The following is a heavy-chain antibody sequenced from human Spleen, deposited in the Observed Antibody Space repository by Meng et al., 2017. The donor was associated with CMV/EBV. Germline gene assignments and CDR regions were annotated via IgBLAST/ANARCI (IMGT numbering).Heavy chain of an antibody. CDR3: AKIREQLVYYYGMDV. Sequence: GESLKISCAASGFTFRSYSMNWVRQAPGKGLEWVSAISGSGGSTYYADSVKGRFTISRDNSKNTLYLQMNSLRAEDTAVYYCAKIREQLVYYYGMDVWGQGTTVTVSS. CDR1: GFTFRSYS. J-gene: IGHJ6*02. V-gene: IGHV3-23*01. D-gene: IGHD6-6*01. CDR2: ISGSGGST.